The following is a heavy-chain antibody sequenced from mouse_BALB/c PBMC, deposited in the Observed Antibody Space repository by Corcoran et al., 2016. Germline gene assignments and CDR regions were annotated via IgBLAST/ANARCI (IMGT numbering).Heavy chain of an antibody. CDR1: GFSLSTSGMG. CDR3: AQRGDDYDVGFAD. D-gene: IGHD2-4*01. V-gene: IGHV8-5*01. Sequence: QVTLKESGPGILKPSQTLSLTCSFSGFSLSTSGMGVDWIRQPSGKGLEWLAHNWWDDDKYYNPSLKSQLTISKDTSRNQVFLKITSVDTAETATYYRAQRGDDYDVGFADWGEGTLVTVSA. J-gene: IGHJ3*01. CDR2: NWWDDDK.